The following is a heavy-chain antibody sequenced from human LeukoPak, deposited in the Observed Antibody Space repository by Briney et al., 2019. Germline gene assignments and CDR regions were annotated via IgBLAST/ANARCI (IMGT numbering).Heavy chain of an antibody. J-gene: IGHJ4*02. CDR1: GFTFSSYA. CDR3: ATDSVVATTKAVDY. Sequence: GGSLRLSCAASGFTFSSYAMNWVRQAPGQGLEWVSSIDSSSSYRFYADSVKGRFTISRDNARSSLYLQMNSLRAEDTAVYFCATDSVVATTKAVDYWGQGTLVTVSS. V-gene: IGHV3-21*01. CDR2: IDSSSSYR. D-gene: IGHD2-15*01.